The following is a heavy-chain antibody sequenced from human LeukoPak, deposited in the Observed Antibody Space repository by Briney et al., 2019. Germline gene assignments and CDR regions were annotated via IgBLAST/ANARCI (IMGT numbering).Heavy chain of an antibody. Sequence: GGSLRLSCAASGFTFSSYGMHWVRQAPGKGLEWVAFIRYDGSNKYYADSVKGRFTISRDNSKNTLYLQMNSLRAEDTAVYYCAKDTPNNYYDSSGYWYWGQGTLVTVSS. CDR1: GFTFSSYG. V-gene: IGHV3-30*02. D-gene: IGHD3-22*01. J-gene: IGHJ4*02. CDR3: AKDTPNNYYDSSGYWY. CDR2: IRYDGSNK.